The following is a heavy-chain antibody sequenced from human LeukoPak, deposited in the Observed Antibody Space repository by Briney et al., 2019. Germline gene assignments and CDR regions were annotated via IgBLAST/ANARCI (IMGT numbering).Heavy chain of an antibody. J-gene: IGHJ4*02. V-gene: IGHV3-74*01. CDR2: INGDETSR. Sequence: GGSLRLSCTASGFTFRDYWMHWIRQTPREGLVWVSRINGDETSRAYADFVEGRFTISRDNAKNTLYLQIDSLRAEDSAIYYCARDRAEHNWTYHTLFDYWGQGTPVTVSS. D-gene: IGHD1-7*01. CDR1: GFTFRDYW. CDR3: ARDRAEHNWTYHTLFDY.